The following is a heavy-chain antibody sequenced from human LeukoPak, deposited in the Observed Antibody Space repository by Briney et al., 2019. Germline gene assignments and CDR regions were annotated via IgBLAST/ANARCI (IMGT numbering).Heavy chain of an antibody. CDR2: ISSSTTYI. D-gene: IGHD1-26*01. CDR1: GFTFSSYS. Sequence: GGSLRLSCAASGFTFSSYSMNWVRQAPGKGLEWVSSISSSTTYISYADSVKGRFTISRDNAKNSLYLQMNSLRAGDTAVYYCARGAAGYVGASSFDYWGQGTLVTVSS. CDR3: ARGAAGYVGASSFDY. V-gene: IGHV3-21*01. J-gene: IGHJ4*02.